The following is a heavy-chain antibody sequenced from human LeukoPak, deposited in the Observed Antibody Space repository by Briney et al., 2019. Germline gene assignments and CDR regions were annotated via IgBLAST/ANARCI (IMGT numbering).Heavy chain of an antibody. V-gene: IGHV1-69*13. J-gene: IGHJ3*02. Sequence: SVKVSCKASGGTFSSYAISWVRQAPGQGLEWMGGIIPILGTANYAQKFQGRVTITADESTSTAYMELSSLRSEDTAVYYCARMVDYASTFDIWGQGTMVTVSS. CDR1: GGTFSSYA. CDR3: ARMVDYASTFDI. D-gene: IGHD4-17*01. CDR2: IIPILGTA.